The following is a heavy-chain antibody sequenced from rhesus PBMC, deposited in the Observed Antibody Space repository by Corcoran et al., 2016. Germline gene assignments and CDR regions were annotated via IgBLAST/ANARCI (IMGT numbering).Heavy chain of an antibody. V-gene: IGHV1-111*02. CDR2: VYPEDGEA. J-gene: IGHJ4*01. CDR1: GNTFTDNY. Sequence: EVQLVQSGAEVKKPGAPVKISCKAPGNTFTDNYLPWVGKAPGKGLEWMGRVYPEDGEAIHAQKFQDRVTITADTSTDTAYMELSSLRSEDTAVYYCATRTSGSQFDYWGQGVLVTVSS. D-gene: IGHD6-25*01. CDR3: ATRTSGSQFDY.